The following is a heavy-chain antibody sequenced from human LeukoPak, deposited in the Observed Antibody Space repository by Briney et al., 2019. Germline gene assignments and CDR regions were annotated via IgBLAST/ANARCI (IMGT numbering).Heavy chain of an antibody. CDR1: GGSLSGYY. J-gene: IGHJ5*02. CDR2: INHSGST. V-gene: IGHV4-34*10. D-gene: IGHD3-22*01. Sequence: SETLSLTCAVSGGSLSGYYWTWIRQPPGKGLEWIGEINHSGSTNYNPSLKSRVTMSVDTSKNQFSLKLSSVTAADTAVYYCARGAYYYDSINYYWFDPWGQGTLVTVSS. CDR3: ARGAYYYDSINYYWFDP.